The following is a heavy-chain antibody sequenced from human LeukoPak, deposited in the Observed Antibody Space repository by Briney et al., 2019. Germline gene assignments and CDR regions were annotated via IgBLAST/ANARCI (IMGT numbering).Heavy chain of an antibody. CDR1: GYTFTGYY. J-gene: IGHJ4*02. D-gene: IGHD3-10*01. CDR2: INPNSGGT. Sequence: GASVKVSCKASGYTFTGYYIHWVRQAPGQGLEWMGWINPNSGGTHFAQKFQGRVTVTRDTSINTAYMELSRLRSDDTAVYYCARVSGESLSGGFQLDYWGQGILVTVSS. V-gene: IGHV1-2*02. CDR3: ARVSGESLSGGFQLDY.